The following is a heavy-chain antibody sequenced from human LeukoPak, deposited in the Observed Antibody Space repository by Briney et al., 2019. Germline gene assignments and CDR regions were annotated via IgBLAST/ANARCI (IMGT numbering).Heavy chain of an antibody. CDR1: GGSISSSSYY. D-gene: IGHD1-26*01. CDR2: IYYSGST. Sequence: PSETLSLTCTVSGGSISSSSYYWSWIRQPPGKGLEWIGYIYYSGSTNYNPSLKSRVTISVDTSKNQFSLKLSSVTAADTAMYYCARARVGARNNWFDPWGQGTLVTVSS. CDR3: ARARVGARNNWFDP. J-gene: IGHJ5*02. V-gene: IGHV4-61*01.